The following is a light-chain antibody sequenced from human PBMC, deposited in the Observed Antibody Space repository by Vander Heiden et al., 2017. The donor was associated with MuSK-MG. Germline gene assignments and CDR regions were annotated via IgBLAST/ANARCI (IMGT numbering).Light chain of an antibody. Sequence: DIVMTQSPLSLPVTPGEPASISCRSSQSLLHSNGYNYLDWYLQKPGQSPQLLIYLGSNRASGVPDRFSGSGSGTDFTLKISRVEAEDVGVYYCRQALQTPSTFGQRTRLEIK. CDR2: LGS. CDR1: QSLLHSNGYNY. CDR3: RQALQTPST. V-gene: IGKV2-28*01. J-gene: IGKJ5*01.